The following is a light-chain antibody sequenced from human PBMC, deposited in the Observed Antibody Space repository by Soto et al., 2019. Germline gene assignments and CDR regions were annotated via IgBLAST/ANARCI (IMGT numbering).Light chain of an antibody. CDR3: HQYYSTPRT. V-gene: IGKV4-1*01. CDR2: WAS. J-gene: IGKJ1*01. CDR1: QSVLYSTNNENY. Sequence: VLLIQSPYSLSVSLGERATINCKSSQSVLYSTNNENYLAWYQQKPGQPPKLLIYWASTRESGVPDRFSGSGSGTDFTLTISSLQAEDVAVFSCHQYYSTPRTFGQGTKVDIK.